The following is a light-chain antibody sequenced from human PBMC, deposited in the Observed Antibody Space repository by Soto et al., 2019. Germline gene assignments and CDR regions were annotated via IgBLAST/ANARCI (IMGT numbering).Light chain of an antibody. CDR3: QQYNSYRT. J-gene: IGKJ1*01. CDR2: KAS. V-gene: IGKV1-5*03. CDR1: QSISSL. Sequence: DIQMTQSPSTLSSSVGDRVTITCRASQSISSLLAWYQQKPGKAPKLLIYKASSLKSGVPSRFSGSGSGTEFTLTICSLQPDDFATYYCQQYNSYRTFGQGTKVEIK.